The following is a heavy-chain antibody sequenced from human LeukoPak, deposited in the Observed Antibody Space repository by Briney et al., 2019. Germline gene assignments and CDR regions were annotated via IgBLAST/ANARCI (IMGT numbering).Heavy chain of an antibody. CDR1: GYTFTGYY. CDR3: AIDQRGLQHLDY. D-gene: IGHD4-11*01. V-gene: IGHV1-2*02. J-gene: IGHJ4*02. CDR2: INPNSGGT. Sequence: ATVKVSCKASGYTFTGYYMHWVRQAPGQGLEWMGWINPNSGGTNYAQKFQGRVTTTRDTSISTAYMELSRLRSDDTAVYYCAIDQRGLQHLDYWGQGTLVIVSS.